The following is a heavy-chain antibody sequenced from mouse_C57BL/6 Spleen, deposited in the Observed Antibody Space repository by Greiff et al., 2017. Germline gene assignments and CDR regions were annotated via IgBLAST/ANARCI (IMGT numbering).Heavy chain of an antibody. V-gene: IGHV1-53*01. CDR1: GYTFTSYW. CDR2: IYPSSGGT. J-gene: IGHJ1*03. Sequence: QVQLQQPGAELVKPGASVKLSCKASGYTFTSYWMHWVKQRPGQGLEWIGRIYPSSGGTNYNEKFKSKATLTVDKSSSTAYMQLSSLTSEDSAVYAGDRGTYEGSRVGYLDDWGKGTTVTVSS. CDR3: DRGTYEGSRVGYLDD. D-gene: IGHD1-1*02.